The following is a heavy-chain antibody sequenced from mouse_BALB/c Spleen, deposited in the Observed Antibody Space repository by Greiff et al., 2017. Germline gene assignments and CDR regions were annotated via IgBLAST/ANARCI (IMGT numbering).Heavy chain of an antibody. CDR3: AREYGNSYYYAMDY. Sequence: EVKLMESGGGLVKPGGSLKLSCAASGFTFSDYYMYWVRQTPEKRLEWVATISDGGSYTYYPDSVKGRFTISRDNAKNNLYLQMSSLKSEDTAMYYCAREYGNSYYYAMDYWGQGTSVTVSS. V-gene: IGHV5-4*02. CDR1: GFTFSDYY. D-gene: IGHD2-10*02. J-gene: IGHJ4*01. CDR2: ISDGGSYT.